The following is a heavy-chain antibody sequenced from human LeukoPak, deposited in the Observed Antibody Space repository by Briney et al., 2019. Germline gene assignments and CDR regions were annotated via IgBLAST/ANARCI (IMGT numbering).Heavy chain of an antibody. J-gene: IGHJ4*02. Sequence: GGSLRLSCAASGFTFSSYGMHWVRQAPGKGLEWVAVIWYDGSNKYYADSVKGRFTISRDNSKNTLYLQMNSLRAEDTAVYYCARDLSDTAMALNYFDYWGQGTLVTVSS. V-gene: IGHV3-33*01. CDR1: GFTFSSYG. CDR2: IWYDGSNK. CDR3: ARDLSDTAMALNYFDY. D-gene: IGHD5-18*01.